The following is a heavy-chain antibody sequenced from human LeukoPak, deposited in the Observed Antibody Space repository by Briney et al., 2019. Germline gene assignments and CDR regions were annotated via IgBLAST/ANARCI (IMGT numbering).Heavy chain of an antibody. J-gene: IGHJ4*02. CDR3: AKVPRRLEAFDY. Sequence: GGSLRLSCAASGFTFSSYAMSWVRQAPGKGLEWVSAISGSGGSTYYADSVKGRFTISRGNSKNTLYLQMNSLRAEDTAVYYCAKVPRRLEAFDYWGQGTLVTVSS. CDR1: GFTFSSYA. V-gene: IGHV3-23*01. CDR2: ISGSGGST. D-gene: IGHD3-3*01.